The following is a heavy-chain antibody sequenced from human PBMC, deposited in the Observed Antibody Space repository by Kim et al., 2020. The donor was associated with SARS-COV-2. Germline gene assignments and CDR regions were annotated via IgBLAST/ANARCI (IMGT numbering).Heavy chain of an antibody. J-gene: IGHJ5*02. Sequence: SVKVSCKASGGTFSSYAISWVRQAPGQGLEWMGGIIPIFGTANYAQKFQGRVTITADESTSTAYMELSSLRSEDTAVYYCAGYFDWSGAWFDPWGQGTLVTVSS. CDR3: AGYFDWSGAWFDP. D-gene: IGHD3-9*01. V-gene: IGHV1-69*13. CDR2: IIPIFGTA. CDR1: GGTFSSYA.